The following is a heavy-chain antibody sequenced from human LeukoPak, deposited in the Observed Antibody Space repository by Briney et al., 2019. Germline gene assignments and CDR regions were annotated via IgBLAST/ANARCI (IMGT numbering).Heavy chain of an antibody. CDR3: ARESSDYQFAGV. CDR1: GFTFSDYY. CDR2: VNSRGNTI. V-gene: IGHV3-11*04. Sequence: GGSLRLSCAASGFTFSDYYMTWIRQAPGKGLEWVSYVNSRGNTIYYADSVKGRFTISRDSAKNSLYLQMNSLRAEDTAVYYCARESSDYQFAGVWGQGTLVAVSS. J-gene: IGHJ4*02. D-gene: IGHD4-11*01.